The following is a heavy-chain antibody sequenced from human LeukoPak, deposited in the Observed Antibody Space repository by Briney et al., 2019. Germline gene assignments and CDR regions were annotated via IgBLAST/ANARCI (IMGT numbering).Heavy chain of an antibody. Sequence: SETLSLTCAVYGGSFSGYYWSWIRQPPGKGLEWIGEINHSGSTNYNPSLKSRVTISLDTSKNQVSLRLSSVTAADTAVYYCARKDGDWWGQGTLVTVSS. CDR1: GGSFSGYY. J-gene: IGHJ4*02. CDR2: INHSGST. CDR3: ARKDGDW. D-gene: IGHD3-9*01. V-gene: IGHV4-34*01.